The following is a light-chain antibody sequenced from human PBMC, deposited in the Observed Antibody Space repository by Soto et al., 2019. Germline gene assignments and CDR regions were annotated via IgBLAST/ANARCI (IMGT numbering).Light chain of an antibody. V-gene: IGKV3-15*01. CDR3: QQHNNRPPWT. CDR2: AAS. J-gene: IGKJ1*01. Sequence: EIVMTQSPGTLSVPPGERATLSCRASQTIDTNLAWYQQKPGQAPRLLIFAASTRATGIPARFSGSGSGTEFSLTITSLQSEDFALYYCQQHNNRPPWTFGQGTKVDIK. CDR1: QTIDTN.